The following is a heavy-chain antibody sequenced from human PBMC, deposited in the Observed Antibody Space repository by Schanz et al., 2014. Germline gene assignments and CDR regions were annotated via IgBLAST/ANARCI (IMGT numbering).Heavy chain of an antibody. CDR1: GYIFINSG. D-gene: IGHD3-9*01. Sequence: QIQLVQSGPEVKKPGATVKVSCKASGYIFINSGISWVRQAPGQGLEWMGWISVYNHNKEYDQKCQGRVTMTTDTSTSTAYMELRSRRSDDTAVYYCAKAEYDSLTDSYSRLDPWGQGTLVTVSS. V-gene: IGHV1-18*01. J-gene: IGHJ5*02. CDR2: ISVYNHNK. CDR3: AKAEYDSLTDSYSRLDP.